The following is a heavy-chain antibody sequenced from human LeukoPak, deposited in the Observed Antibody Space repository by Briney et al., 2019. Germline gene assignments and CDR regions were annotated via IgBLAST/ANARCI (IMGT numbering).Heavy chain of an antibody. D-gene: IGHD3-3*01. CDR2: IYYSGST. V-gene: IGHV4-30-4*01. CDR1: GGSISSGDYY. CDR3: ARGGERFLEWLFHFDY. Sequence: SQTLSLTCTVCGGSISSGDYYWSWIRQPPGKGLEWIGYIYYSGSTYYNPSLKSRVTISVDTSKNQFSLKLSSVTAADTAVYYCARGGERFLEWLFHFDYWGQGTLVTVSS. J-gene: IGHJ4*02.